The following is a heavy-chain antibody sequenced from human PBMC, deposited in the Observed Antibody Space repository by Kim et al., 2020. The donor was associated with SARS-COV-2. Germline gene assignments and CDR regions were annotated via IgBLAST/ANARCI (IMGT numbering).Heavy chain of an antibody. CDR2: ISDSGVRK. J-gene: IGHJ4*02. V-gene: IGHV3-23*01. Sequence: ISDSGVRKNYADYVKGRFTISRDNSKSTLFLQMNSLRAEDTAVYYCEASDYWGQGSLVTVSS. CDR3: EASDY.